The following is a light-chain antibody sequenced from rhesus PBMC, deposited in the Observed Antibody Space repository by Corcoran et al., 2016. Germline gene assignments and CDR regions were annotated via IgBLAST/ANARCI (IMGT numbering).Light chain of an antibody. CDR2: DAS. CDR1: QGISSY. J-gene: IGKJ3*01. CDR3: QQRNTFPFT. V-gene: IGKV1-38*01. Sequence: DIQLTQSPSSLSASVGDRVTITCRASQGISSYLAWYQQKSGKAPKLLIFDASSLQSGVQSRFSGRGSGIEFTLTISRLQPEDFATYYCQQRNTFPFTFGPGTKLDIK.